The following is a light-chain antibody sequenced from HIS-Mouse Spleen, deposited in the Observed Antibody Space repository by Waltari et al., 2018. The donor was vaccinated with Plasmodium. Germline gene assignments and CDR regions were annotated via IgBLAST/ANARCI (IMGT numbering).Light chain of an antibody. J-gene: IGLJ2*01. V-gene: IGLV2-14*01. CDR1: SRDVGGYNY. CDR3: SSYTSSSTVV. CDR2: EVR. Sequence: HSALTQPASVSGSPGQSITISCTATSRDVGGYNYVSWYHQHPGKAPKLMIYEVRNRPSGVSNRFSGSKSGNTASLTISGLQAEDEADYYCSSYTSSSTVVFGGGTKLTVL.